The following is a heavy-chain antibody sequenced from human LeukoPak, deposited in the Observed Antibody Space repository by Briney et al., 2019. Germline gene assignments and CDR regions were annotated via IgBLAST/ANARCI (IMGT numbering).Heavy chain of an antibody. CDR2: INWDSGSI. J-gene: IGHJ2*01. CDR1: GFTFDDYA. V-gene: IGHV3-9*01. Sequence: GGPLRLSCVASGFTFDDYAMHWVRQAPGKGLEWVSGINWDSGSIDYADSVKGRFTISRDNAKNSLYLQMNSLRPEDTAFYYCAKTRYDSSGYYWYFDLWGRGSLVTVSS. D-gene: IGHD3-22*01. CDR3: AKTRYDSSGYYWYFDL.